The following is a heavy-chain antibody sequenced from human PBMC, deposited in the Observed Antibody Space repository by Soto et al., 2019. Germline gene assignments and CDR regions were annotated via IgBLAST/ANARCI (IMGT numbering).Heavy chain of an antibody. CDR2: ISGSGGST. CDR3: AKDSGSWYFTFDY. Sequence: GWSLRLSCAASGFTFSSYAMSWVRQAPGKGLEWVSAISGSGGSTYYADSVKGRFTISRDNSKNTLYLQMNSLRAEDTAVHYCAKDSGSWYFTFDYWGQGTQVTVSS. D-gene: IGHD6-13*01. V-gene: IGHV3-23*01. J-gene: IGHJ4*02. CDR1: GFTFSSYA.